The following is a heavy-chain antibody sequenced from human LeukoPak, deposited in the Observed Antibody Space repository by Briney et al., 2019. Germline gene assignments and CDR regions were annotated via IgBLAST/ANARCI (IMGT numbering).Heavy chain of an antibody. CDR2: ISGSGGST. Sequence: GGSLRLSCAASGLTFGDAWMTWVRQAPGKGLEWVSAISGSGGSTYYADSVKGRFTISRDNSKNTLYLQMNSLRAEDTAVYYCAKPDYGSGSYLYYYYMDVWGKGTTVTVSS. D-gene: IGHD3-10*01. V-gene: IGHV3-23*01. CDR3: AKPDYGSGSYLYYYYMDV. J-gene: IGHJ6*03. CDR1: GLTFGDA.